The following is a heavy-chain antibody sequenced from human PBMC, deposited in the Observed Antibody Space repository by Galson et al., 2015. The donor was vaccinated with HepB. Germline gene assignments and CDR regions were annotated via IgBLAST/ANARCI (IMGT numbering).Heavy chain of an antibody. Sequence: SLRLSCAASGFTFSSYAMSWVRQAPEKGLEWVSVISGSGDKTYYADSVKGRFTISRDNSKNTLYLQMNSLRAEDTAVYYCAKDRGTVVIGYFDLWGRGTLVTVSS. CDR3: AKDRGTVVIGYFDL. V-gene: IGHV3-23*01. CDR1: GFTFSSYA. CDR2: ISGSGDKT. J-gene: IGHJ2*01. D-gene: IGHD4-23*01.